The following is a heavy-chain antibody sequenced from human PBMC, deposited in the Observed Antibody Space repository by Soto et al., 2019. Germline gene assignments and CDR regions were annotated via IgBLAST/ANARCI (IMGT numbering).Heavy chain of an antibody. CDR3: AKDRLTYDSSGYYHFDY. V-gene: IGHV3-23*01. J-gene: IGHJ4*02. D-gene: IGHD3-22*01. Sequence: PGGSLRLSCAASGFTFSSYAMSWVRQAPGKGLEWVSAISGSGGSTYYADSVKGRFTISRDNSKNTLYLQMNSLRAEDTAVYYCAKDRLTYDSSGYYHFDYWGQGTLVTVSS. CDR1: GFTFSSYA. CDR2: ISGSGGST.